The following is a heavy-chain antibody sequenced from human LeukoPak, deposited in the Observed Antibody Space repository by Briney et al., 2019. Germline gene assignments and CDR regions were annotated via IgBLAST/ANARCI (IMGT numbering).Heavy chain of an antibody. D-gene: IGHD2-15*01. CDR2: INPNSGGT. Sequence: ASVKVSCKASGYTFTGYYMHWVRQAPGQGLEWMGWINPNSGGTNYAQKFQGRVTMTRDTSSSTAYMELSSLRSEDTAVYYCARGYCSGGSCSESFDYWGQGTLVTVSS. CDR3: ARGYCSGGSCSESFDY. CDR1: GYTFTGYY. V-gene: IGHV1-2*02. J-gene: IGHJ4*02.